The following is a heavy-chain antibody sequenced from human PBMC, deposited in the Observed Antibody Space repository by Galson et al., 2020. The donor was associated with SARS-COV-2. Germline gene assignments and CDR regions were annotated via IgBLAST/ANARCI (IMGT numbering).Heavy chain of an antibody. V-gene: IGHV5-51*01. CDR3: ARRSGATGFDY. J-gene: IGHJ4*02. Sequence: GGSLRLSCKGSGYSFTSYWIGWVRQMPGKGLEWMGIIYPGDSDTRYSPSFQGQVTISVDKSISTAYLQWSSLKASDTAMYYCARRSGATGFDYWGQGTLVTVSS. CDR1: GYSFTSYW. D-gene: IGHD1-26*01. CDR2: IYPGDSDT.